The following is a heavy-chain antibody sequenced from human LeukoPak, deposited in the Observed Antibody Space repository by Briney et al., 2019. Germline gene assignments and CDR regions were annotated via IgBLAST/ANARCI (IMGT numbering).Heavy chain of an antibody. CDR3: ARAPTEYYDFGSAYPPDMDV. V-gene: IGHV3-53*01. CDR2: IYSGGST. CDR1: GFTVSTNY. Sequence: GGSLRLSCAASGFTVSTNYMSWVRQAPGKGLEWVSVIYSGGSTYYADSVKGRFTISRDNSKNTLYLQMNSLRAEDTAVYYCARAPTEYYDFGSAYPPDMDVWGKGTTVTVSS. J-gene: IGHJ6*04. D-gene: IGHD3-3*01.